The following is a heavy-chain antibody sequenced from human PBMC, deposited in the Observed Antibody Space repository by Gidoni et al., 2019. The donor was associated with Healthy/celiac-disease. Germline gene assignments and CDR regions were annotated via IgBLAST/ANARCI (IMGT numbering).Heavy chain of an antibody. D-gene: IGHD3-3*01. CDR3: ASSNYDFWSGYFRY. Sequence: QLQLQESGPGLVKPSETLSLSCTVSGGSFSSSSYYWGWIRQPPGKGLEWIGSCYYTGSTYYNPSLKSRLTISVDTSKNQFSLNLSSVTAADTAVYYCASSNYDFWSGYFRYWGQGTLVTRLL. CDR2: CYYTGST. J-gene: IGHJ4*02. V-gene: IGHV4-39*01. CDR1: GGSFSSSSYY.